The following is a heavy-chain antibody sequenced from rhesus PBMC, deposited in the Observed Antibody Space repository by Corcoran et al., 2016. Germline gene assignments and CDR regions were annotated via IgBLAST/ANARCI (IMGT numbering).Heavy chain of an antibody. V-gene: IGHV3S5*01. D-gene: IGHD4-23*01. CDR3: TKDLQYGAFDF. Sequence: DLVGPGGDLVQPGGSLRLSCVASGFSFTGSGLTWVRPAPGKGLEWVSGLTSASDKIFYADSVRGRFTVSRDNSKNILFLQMNNLRFEDTAVYYCTKDLQYGAFDFWGQGLRVTVSS. CDR2: LTSASDKI. CDR1: GFSFTGSG. J-gene: IGHJ3*01.